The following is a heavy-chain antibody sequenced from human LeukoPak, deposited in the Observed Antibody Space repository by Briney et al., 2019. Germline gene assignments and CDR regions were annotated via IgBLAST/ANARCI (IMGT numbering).Heavy chain of an antibody. V-gene: IGHV3-74*01. J-gene: IGHJ4*02. CDR1: GFTFSNYW. Sequence: GGSLRLSCAASGFTFSNYWMHWVRQAPGKGLVWVARIKSDGSTTTYADSVKGRFTISRDNSKNTLYLQMNSLRPEDTAVYYCAREANSYYYGSGSYFYFDYWGQGTLVTVSS. CDR2: IKSDGSTT. CDR3: AREANSYYYGSGSYFYFDY. D-gene: IGHD3-10*01.